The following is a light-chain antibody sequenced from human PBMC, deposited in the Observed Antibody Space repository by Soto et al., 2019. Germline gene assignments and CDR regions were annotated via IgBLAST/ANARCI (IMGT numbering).Light chain of an antibody. CDR1: QTLNRNY. V-gene: IGKV3-20*01. J-gene: IGKJ1*01. CDR2: SVS. Sequence: EIVLTQSPGILPLSPGERATLSCRASQTLNRNYLAWYQQKPGQAPMVVIYSVSVRATGIPDRFSGSGSGTDFTLTISGLEPEDAAVYYCQQYDISPRTYGQWSKVEI. CDR3: QQYDISPRT.